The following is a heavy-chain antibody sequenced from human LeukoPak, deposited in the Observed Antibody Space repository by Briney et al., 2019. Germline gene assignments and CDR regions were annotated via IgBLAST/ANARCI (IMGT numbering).Heavy chain of an antibody. CDR2: IIPIFGTA. D-gene: IGHD3-10*01. CDR3: ARAGGVTMVRGVPQPAPYYYYYYMDV. J-gene: IGHJ6*03. CDR1: GGTFSSYA. Sequence: SVKVSCMASGGTFSSYAISWVRQAPGQGLEWMGGIIPIFGTANYAQKFQGRVTITADKSTSTAYMELSSLRSEDTAVYYCARAGGVTMVRGVPQPAPYYYYYYMDVWGKGTTVTVSS. V-gene: IGHV1-69*06.